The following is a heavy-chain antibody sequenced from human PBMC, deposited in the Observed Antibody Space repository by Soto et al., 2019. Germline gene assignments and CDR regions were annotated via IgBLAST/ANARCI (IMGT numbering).Heavy chain of an antibody. CDR2: IIPIFGTA. Sequence: QVQLVQSGAEVRKPGSSVKVSCKASGGTFSRHAISWVRQAPGQGLEWMGGIIPIFGTANHVQKFQGRVTIMADESTRTVYMELSSLRSKDTAMYYCARGWGYDSNDYYYAYWGQGTLVIVSS. J-gene: IGHJ4*02. CDR3: ARGWGYDSNDYYYAY. CDR1: GGTFSRHA. V-gene: IGHV1-69*01. D-gene: IGHD3-22*01.